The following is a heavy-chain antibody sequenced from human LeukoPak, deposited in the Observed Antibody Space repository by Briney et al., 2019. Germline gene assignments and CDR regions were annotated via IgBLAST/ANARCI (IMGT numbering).Heavy chain of an antibody. CDR3: AKGIAAAGTRRPNWFDP. D-gene: IGHD6-13*01. J-gene: IGHJ5*02. V-gene: IGHV3-23*01. Sequence: PGGSLRLSCAASGFTFSSYAMSWVRQAPGKGLEWVSAISGSGGSTYYADSVKGRFTISRDNSKNTLCLQMNSLRAEDTAVYYCAKGIAAAGTRRPNWFDPGGQGTLVTVSS. CDR1: GFTFSSYA. CDR2: ISGSGGST.